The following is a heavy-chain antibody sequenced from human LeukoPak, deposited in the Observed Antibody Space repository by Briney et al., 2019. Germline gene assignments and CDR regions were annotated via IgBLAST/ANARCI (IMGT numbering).Heavy chain of an antibody. CDR2: ISYDGRKK. D-gene: IGHD3-10*01. J-gene: IGHJ3*02. CDR3: ARDPFNYYGSGSTFDAFDI. V-gene: IGHV3-30*04. Sequence: GGSLRLSCAASGFTFSRYAMDWVRQAPGKGGEGGGGISYDGRKKYYAASVKRPFTISRDNSKNTLYLQMNSLRAEDTAVYYCARDPFNYYGSGSTFDAFDIWGQGTMVTVSS. CDR1: GFTFSRYA.